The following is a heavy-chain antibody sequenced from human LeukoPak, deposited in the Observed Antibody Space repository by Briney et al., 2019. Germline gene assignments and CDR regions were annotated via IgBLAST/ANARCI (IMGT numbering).Heavy chain of an antibody. CDR2: TSFDGSDN. CDR3: AKEEEYYYDSSGYPDY. J-gene: IGHJ4*02. CDR1: GFTFSSYA. V-gene: IGHV3-30*04. Sequence: GRSLRLSCAASGFTFSSYAMHWVRQAPGKGLKWVAVTSFDGSDNYYADSVKGRFTISRDNSKNTLYLQMNSLRAEDTAVYYCAKEEEYYYDSSGYPDYWGQGTLVTVSS. D-gene: IGHD3-22*01.